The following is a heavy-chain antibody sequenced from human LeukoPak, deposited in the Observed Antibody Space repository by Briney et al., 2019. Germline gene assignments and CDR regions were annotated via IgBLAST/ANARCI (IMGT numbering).Heavy chain of an antibody. Sequence: SETLSLTCTVSGGSISSYYWSWIRQPAGKGLEWIGRIYTSGSTNYNPSLKSRVTISVDTSKNQFSLKLSSVTAADTAVYYCARGLFRGYYKDAFDIWGQGTMVTVSS. V-gene: IGHV4-4*07. J-gene: IGHJ3*02. D-gene: IGHD3-9*01. CDR3: ARGLFRGYYKDAFDI. CDR2: IYTSGST. CDR1: GGSISSYY.